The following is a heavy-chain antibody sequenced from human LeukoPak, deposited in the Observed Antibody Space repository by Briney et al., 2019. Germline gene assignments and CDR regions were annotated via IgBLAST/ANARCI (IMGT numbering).Heavy chain of an antibody. CDR2: ITVGGGDT. J-gene: IGHJ4*02. Sequence: GGSLRLSCAASGFTFSSYAMHWVRQAPGKGLEWVSTITVGGGDTTYADSVKGRFTISRDNSKNTLYLQMSSLRAEDTAVYYCAMLASQYLTSWLDYWGQGTLVTVSS. CDR1: GFTFSSYA. CDR3: AMLASQYLTSWLDY. V-gene: IGHV3-23*01. D-gene: IGHD2/OR15-2a*01.